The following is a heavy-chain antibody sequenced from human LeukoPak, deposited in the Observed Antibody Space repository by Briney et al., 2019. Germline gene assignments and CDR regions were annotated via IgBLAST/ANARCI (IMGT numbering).Heavy chain of an antibody. CDR1: GGTFSRHE. CDR2: IIPIPRTA. D-gene: IGHD1-14*01. V-gene: IGHV1-69*13. J-gene: IGHJ3*02. CDR3: ARDFTSEDAFDI. Sequence: SSVKVSCKASGGTFSRHEISWVRQAPGQGLEWMGGIIPIPRTANYAQNFQGRVTITADESTSTVYMELRSLRSDDKAVYYCARDFTSEDAFDIWGQGTLVTVSS.